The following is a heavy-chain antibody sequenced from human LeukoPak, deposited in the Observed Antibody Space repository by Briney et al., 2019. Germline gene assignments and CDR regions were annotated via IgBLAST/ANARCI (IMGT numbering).Heavy chain of an antibody. Sequence: SETLSLTCTVSGGSISSHYRSWIRQPPGKGLEWIGYIYYSGSTNYNPSLKSRVPISVDTSKNQFSLKLSSVTAADTAVYYCARMWYDSSGYLSTLRNYYYYYYMDVWGKGTTVTVSS. D-gene: IGHD3-22*01. V-gene: IGHV4-59*11. CDR2: IYYSGST. J-gene: IGHJ6*03. CDR1: GGSISSHY. CDR3: ARMWYDSSGYLSTLRNYYYYYYMDV.